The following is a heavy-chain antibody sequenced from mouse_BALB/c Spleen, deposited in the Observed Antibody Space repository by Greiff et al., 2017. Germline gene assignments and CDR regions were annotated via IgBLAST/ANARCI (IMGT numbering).Heavy chain of an antibody. J-gene: IGHJ4*01. CDR1: GFTFSSYG. V-gene: IGHV5-6-3*01. Sequence: EVKVVESGGGLVQPGGSLKLSCAASGFTFSSYGMSWVRQTPDKRLELVATINSNGGSTYYPDSVKGRFTISRDNAKNTLYLQMSSLKSEDTAMYYCARGYGNYVYAMDYWGQGTSVTVSS. CDR3: ARGYGNYVYAMDY. D-gene: IGHD2-10*02. CDR2: INSNGGST.